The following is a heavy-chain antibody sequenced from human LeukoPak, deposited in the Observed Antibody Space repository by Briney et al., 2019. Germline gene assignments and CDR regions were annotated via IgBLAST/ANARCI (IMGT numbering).Heavy chain of an antibody. CDR1: GGSISNYY. J-gene: IGHJ5*02. Sequence: SETLSLTCTVSGGSISNYYWSWIRQPPGKGLEWIGYIYYSGSTNYNPSLKSRVTISVDTSKNQFSLKLSSVTAADTAVYYCARGSILYYYDSSGYESWFDPWGQGTLVTVSS. V-gene: IGHV4-59*08. CDR3: ARGSILYYYDSSGYESWFDP. D-gene: IGHD3-22*01. CDR2: IYYSGST.